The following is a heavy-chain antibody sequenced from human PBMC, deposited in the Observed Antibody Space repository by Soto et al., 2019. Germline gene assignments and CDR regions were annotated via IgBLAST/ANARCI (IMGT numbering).Heavy chain of an antibody. V-gene: IGHV5-51*01. CDR1: GYTFTTYW. J-gene: IGHJ4*02. D-gene: IGHD5-18*01. Sequence: PGESLKISCKGSGYTFTTYWIGWVRQMPGKGLELMGIIYPGDSRTRYSPSLQGQVTISADKSISTAYLQWSSLKASDTAMYYCARQAVDAPVVTGDFDYWGQGTLVTVSS. CDR3: ARQAVDAPVVTGDFDY. CDR2: IYPGDSRT.